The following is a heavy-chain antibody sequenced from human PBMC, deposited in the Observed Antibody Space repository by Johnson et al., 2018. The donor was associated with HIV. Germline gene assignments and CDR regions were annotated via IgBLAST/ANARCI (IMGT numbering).Heavy chain of an antibody. V-gene: IGHV3-30*04. CDR1: GFTFSYYS. J-gene: IGHJ3*02. Sequence: VQLVESGGGVVQPGRSLRLSCAASGFTFSYYSMHWVRQAPGKGLEWVAVISYDGSNKYYVDSVKGRFTISRDKSKNTLYLQMNSLRAEDTAVYYCARSQTMIVDGADAFDIWGQGTMVTVSS. CDR2: ISYDGSNK. D-gene: IGHD3-22*01. CDR3: ARSQTMIVDGADAFDI.